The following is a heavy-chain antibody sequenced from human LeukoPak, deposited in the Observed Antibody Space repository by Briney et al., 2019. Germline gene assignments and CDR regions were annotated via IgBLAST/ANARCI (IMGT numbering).Heavy chain of an antibody. CDR3: ARAAGSGLIDY. J-gene: IGHJ4*02. D-gene: IGHD6-19*01. Sequence: SETLSLTCAVYGGSFSGYYWSWIRQPPGMGLGWIGSIYYSGNTYYNPSLKSRVTISLDTSKNQFSLNLNSVTAADTALYFCARAAGSGLIDYWGQGILVIVSS. CDR2: IYYSGNT. CDR1: GGSFSGYY. V-gene: IGHV4-34*11.